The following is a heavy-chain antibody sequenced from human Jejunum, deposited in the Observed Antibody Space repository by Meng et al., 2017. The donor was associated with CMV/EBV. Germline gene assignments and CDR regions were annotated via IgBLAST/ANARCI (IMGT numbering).Heavy chain of an antibody. D-gene: IGHD6-13*01. Sequence: LSCAAYGFTFSSEAMTWLRQAPGKGLEWVASINGYATHYADAVRGRFTISSDRSKNMLFLQVESLRVEDTAVYYCARIRSSPGAGDWGQGTLVTVSS. V-gene: IGHV3-23*01. J-gene: IGHJ4*02. CDR2: INGYAT. CDR3: ARIRSSPGAGD. CDR1: GFTFSSEA.